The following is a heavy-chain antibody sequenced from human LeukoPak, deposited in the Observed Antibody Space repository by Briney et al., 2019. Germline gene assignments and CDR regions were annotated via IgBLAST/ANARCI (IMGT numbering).Heavy chain of an antibody. V-gene: IGHV3-33*05. CDR1: GFTFSSYG. Sequence: PGGSLRLSCAASGFTFSSYGMHWVRQAPGKGLEWVAVISYDGSNKYYADSVKGRFTISRDNSKNTLYLQMNSLRAEDTVVYYCAKPIVGSFDAFDIWGQGTMVTVSS. D-gene: IGHD1-26*01. CDR2: ISYDGSNK. CDR3: AKPIVGSFDAFDI. J-gene: IGHJ3*02.